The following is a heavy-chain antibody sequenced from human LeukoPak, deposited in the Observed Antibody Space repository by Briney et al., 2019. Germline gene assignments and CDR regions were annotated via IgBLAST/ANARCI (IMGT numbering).Heavy chain of an antibody. V-gene: IGHV4-34*01. Sequence: SETLSLTCAVYGGSFSGYYWSWIRQPPGKGLEWIGEINHSGSTNYNPSLKSRVTISVDTSKNQFSLKLSSVTAADTAVYYCARGPAGYSYGIYYYYYYMDVWGKGTTVTVSS. D-gene: IGHD5-18*01. J-gene: IGHJ6*03. CDR3: ARGPAGYSYGIYYYYYYMDV. CDR1: GGSFSGYY. CDR2: INHSGST.